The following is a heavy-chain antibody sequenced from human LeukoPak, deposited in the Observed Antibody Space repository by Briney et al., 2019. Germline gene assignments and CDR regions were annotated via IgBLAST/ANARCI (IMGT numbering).Heavy chain of an antibody. D-gene: IGHD6-19*01. CDR3: ATGKAVAGFLGY. V-gene: IGHV3-30-3*01. CDR2: ISHDGSNK. Sequence: GGSLRLSCAASGFTFSSYWMNWVRQAPGKGLEWVAVISHDGSNKYYADFVKGRFTISRDNSKNTLDLQMNSLRAEDTAVYYCATGKAVAGFLGYWGQGTLVTVSS. J-gene: IGHJ4*02. CDR1: GFTFSSYW.